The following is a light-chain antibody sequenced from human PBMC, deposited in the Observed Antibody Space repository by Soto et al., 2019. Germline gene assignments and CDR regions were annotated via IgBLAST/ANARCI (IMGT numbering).Light chain of an antibody. J-gene: IGKJ4*01. CDR3: MQALQTPLT. V-gene: IGKV2-28*01. Sequence: IVVTQSPLSLPVTPGEPASISCRPNQSLLHNNGYNYLDWYLQKPGRSPRLLIYLGSNRASGVPDRVSGSGSGTDFTLKISRVEAADVGVYFCMQALQTPLTFGGGTKVDIK. CDR1: QSLLHNNGYNY. CDR2: LGS.